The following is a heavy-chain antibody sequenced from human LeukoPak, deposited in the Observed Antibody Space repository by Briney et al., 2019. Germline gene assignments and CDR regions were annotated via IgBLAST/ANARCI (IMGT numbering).Heavy chain of an antibody. D-gene: IGHD6-13*01. V-gene: IGHV4-59*01. CDR3: AREYSSSWYLSWFDP. J-gene: IGHJ5*02. Sequence: SETLSLTCTVSGGSISSYYWSWIRQPPGKGLEWIGYIYYSGSTNYNPSLKNRVTISVDTSKNQFSLKLSSVTAADTAVYYCAREYSSSWYLSWFDPWGQGTLVTVSS. CDR1: GGSISSYY. CDR2: IYYSGST.